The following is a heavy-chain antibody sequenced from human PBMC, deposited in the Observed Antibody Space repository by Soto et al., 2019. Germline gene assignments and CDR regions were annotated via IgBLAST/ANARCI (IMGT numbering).Heavy chain of an antibody. J-gene: IGHJ4*02. D-gene: IGHD6-13*01. Sequence: EVQLLESGGGLVQPGGSLRVSCAASGFTFSSYGMNWVRQATGKGLEWVSGISGSGDRSYYADAVKGRFTISRDNSKNTVYLQMNSLRAEDTAVYYCAKQTPFSNSWYGVDYWGQGSLVTVSS. V-gene: IGHV3-23*01. CDR1: GFTFSSYG. CDR3: AKQTPFSNSWYGVDY. CDR2: ISGSGDRS.